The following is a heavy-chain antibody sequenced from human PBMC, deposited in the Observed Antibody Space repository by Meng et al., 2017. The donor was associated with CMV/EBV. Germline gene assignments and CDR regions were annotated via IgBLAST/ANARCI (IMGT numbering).Heavy chain of an antibody. J-gene: IGHJ6*02. D-gene: IGHD2-2*01. Sequence: GGSLRLSCAASGFTFSNAWMSWVRQAPGKGLEWVGRIKSKTDGGTTDYAAPVKGRFTISRDNAKNSLYLQMNSLRAEDTAVYYCARFFTPVRSSRVVPAAMSYYYGMDVWGQGTTVTVSS. CDR2: IKSKTDGGTT. V-gene: IGHV3-15*01. CDR3: ARFFTPVRSSRVVPAAMSYYYGMDV. CDR1: GFTFSNAW.